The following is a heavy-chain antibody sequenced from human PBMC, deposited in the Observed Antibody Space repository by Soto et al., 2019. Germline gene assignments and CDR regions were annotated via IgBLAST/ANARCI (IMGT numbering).Heavy chain of an antibody. CDR3: ATDQGYYDFWSGYNWFDP. V-gene: IGHV4-59*01. Sequence: SETLSLTCTVSGGSISSYYWSWIRQPPGKGLEWIGYIYYSGSTNYNPSLKSRVTISVDTSKNQFSLKLSSVTAADTAVYYCATDQGYYDFWSGYNWFDPWGQGTLVTVSS. CDR1: GGSISSYY. D-gene: IGHD3-3*01. CDR2: IYYSGST. J-gene: IGHJ5*02.